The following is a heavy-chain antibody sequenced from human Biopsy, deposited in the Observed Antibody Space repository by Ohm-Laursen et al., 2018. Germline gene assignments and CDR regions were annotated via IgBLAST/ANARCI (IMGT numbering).Heavy chain of an antibody. CDR3: AKARSGSSNSCYNY. CDR2: ISDSGGST. Sequence: GSLRLSCTASGFIFSSYAMSWARQAPGKGLEWVSGISDSGGSTYYADSVKGRFTISRDNSKNTLYLEMNSLRAEDTAIYYCAKARSGSSNSCYNYWGQGILVTVAS. J-gene: IGHJ4*02. D-gene: IGHD2-2*02. V-gene: IGHV3-23*01. CDR1: GFIFSSYA.